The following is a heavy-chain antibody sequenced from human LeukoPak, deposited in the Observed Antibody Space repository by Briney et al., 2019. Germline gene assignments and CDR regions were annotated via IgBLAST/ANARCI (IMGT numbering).Heavy chain of an antibody. V-gene: IGHV3-30-3*01. CDR2: ISYDGSNK. CDR1: GFTFSSYA. CDR3: ARRFCSGGSCFSAYCSYYDMDV. J-gene: IGHJ6*02. D-gene: IGHD2-15*01. Sequence: GGSLRLSCAASGFTFSSYAMHWVRQAPSKGLEWVALISYDGSNKYCADSVKGRFTISRDNSKNTLYLQMNSLRAEDTAVYYCARRFCSGGSCFSAYCSYYDMDVWGQGTTVTVSS.